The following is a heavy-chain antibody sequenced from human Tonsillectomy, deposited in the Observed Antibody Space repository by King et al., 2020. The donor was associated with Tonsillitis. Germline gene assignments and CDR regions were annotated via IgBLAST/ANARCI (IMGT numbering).Heavy chain of an antibody. CDR2: INTDGSST. Sequence: VQLVESGGGLVQPGGSLRVSCAASGFTFSSYWMHWVRQAPGKGLVWVSYINTDGSSTSYADSVKGRFTISRDNAKNMLYLQMNSLRAEDTAVYYCARGSNYDMPVWGQGTTVTVSS. J-gene: IGHJ6*02. CDR1: GFTFSSYW. V-gene: IGHV3-74*01. CDR3: ARGSNYDMPV.